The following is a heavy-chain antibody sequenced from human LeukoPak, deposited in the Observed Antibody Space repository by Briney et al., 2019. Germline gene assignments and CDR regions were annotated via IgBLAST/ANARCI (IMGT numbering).Heavy chain of an antibody. CDR3: ARGKYYMDV. J-gene: IGHJ6*03. Sequence: SETLSLTCTVSGYSISSGYYWGWIRQPPGKGLEWIGSIYHSGSTYYNPSLKSRVTISVDTSKNQFSLKLSSVTAADTAVYYCARGKYYMDVWGKGTTVTVSS. V-gene: IGHV4-38-2*02. CDR1: GYSISSGYY. CDR2: IYHSGST.